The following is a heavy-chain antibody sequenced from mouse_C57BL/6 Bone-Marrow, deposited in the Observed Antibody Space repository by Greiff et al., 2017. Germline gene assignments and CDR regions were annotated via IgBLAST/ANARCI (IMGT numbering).Heavy chain of an antibody. CDR1: GYSITSGYY. D-gene: IGHD1-1*01. J-gene: IGHJ2*01. CDR3: ARDNTTVVDTDY. CDR2: ISYDGSN. V-gene: IGHV3-6*01. Sequence: EVQRVESGPGLVKPSQSLSLTCSVTGYSITSGYYWNWLRQFPGNKLEWMGYISYDGSNNYNPSLKNRISINRDTSKNQFFLKLNSVTTEDTATYYCARDNTTVVDTDYWGQGTTLTGSS.